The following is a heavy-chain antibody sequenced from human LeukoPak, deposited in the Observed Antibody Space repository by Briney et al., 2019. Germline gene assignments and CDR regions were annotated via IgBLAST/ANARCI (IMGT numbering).Heavy chain of an antibody. CDR1: GGSISSYY. D-gene: IGHD1-1*01. CDR2: IYTSGST. CDR3: ARDRVGTTGTD. J-gene: IGHJ4*02. Sequence: SETLSLTCTVSGGSISSYYWSWIRQPAGKGLGWIGRIYTSGSTNYNPSLKSRVTISVDTSKNQFSLKLSSVTAADTAVYYCARDRVGTTGTDWGQGTLVTVSS. V-gene: IGHV4-4*07.